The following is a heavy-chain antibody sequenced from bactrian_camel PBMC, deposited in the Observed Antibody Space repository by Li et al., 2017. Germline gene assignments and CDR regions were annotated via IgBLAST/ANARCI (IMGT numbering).Heavy chain of an antibody. CDR3: ANLDGHY. CDR1: RYTNSAYY. CDR2: LHRDAGT. V-gene: IGHV3S40*01. J-gene: IGHJ4*01. Sequence: VQLVESGGGSVQSGGSLRLSCKATRYTNSAYYMAWFRQTPGKEREGVAALHRDAGTVYLDSVEGRFTISRDNAKNMVYLQLNSLKIDDTAMYYCANLDGHYWGQGTQVTVS.